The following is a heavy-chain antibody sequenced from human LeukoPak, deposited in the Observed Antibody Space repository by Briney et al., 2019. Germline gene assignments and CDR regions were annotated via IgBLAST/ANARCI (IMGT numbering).Heavy chain of an antibody. CDR1: GFTFSSYA. Sequence: PGGSLRLSCAASGFTFSSYAMHWVRQAPGKGLEWVAFIQYDGSDTYYADSVKGRFTISRDNSKNTLYLQMNSLRAEDTAVYYCAKDLKRNDVAFDVWGQGTMVTVSS. CDR3: AKDLKRNDVAFDV. D-gene: IGHD1-1*01. CDR2: IQYDGSDT. J-gene: IGHJ3*01. V-gene: IGHV3-30*02.